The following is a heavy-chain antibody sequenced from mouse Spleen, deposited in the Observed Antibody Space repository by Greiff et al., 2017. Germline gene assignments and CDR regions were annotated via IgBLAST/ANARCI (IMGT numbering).Heavy chain of an antibody. V-gene: IGHV1-7*01. CDR2: INPSSGYT. D-gene: IGHD2-13*01. CDR3: ASGWGDYWFAY. J-gene: IGHJ3*01. Sequence: QVQLLQSGAELVRPGSSVKISCKASGYAFSSYWMNWVKQRPGQGLEWIGYINPSSGYTKYNQKFKDKATLTADKSSSTAYMQLSSLTYEDSAVYYCASGWGDYWFAYWGQGTLVTVSA. CDR1: GYAFSSYW.